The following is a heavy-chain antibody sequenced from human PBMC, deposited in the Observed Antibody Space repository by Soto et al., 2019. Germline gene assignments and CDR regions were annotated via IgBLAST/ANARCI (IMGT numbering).Heavy chain of an antibody. Sequence: SETLSLTCTVSGGSGTSDEDYWSWIRQSPGKGLEWIGYISNSGSTGYNPSLKNRISMSVDRSKNQFTLRLTSVTAADTAVYFCATESGSTYGYFDYWGQGTQVTVSS. CDR2: ISNSGST. CDR1: GGSGTSDEDY. J-gene: IGHJ4*02. V-gene: IGHV4-30-4*01. D-gene: IGHD5-18*01. CDR3: ATESGSTYGYFDY.